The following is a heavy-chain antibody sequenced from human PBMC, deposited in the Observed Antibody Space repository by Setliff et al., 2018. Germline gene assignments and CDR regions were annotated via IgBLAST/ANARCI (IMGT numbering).Heavy chain of an antibody. J-gene: IGHJ4*02. CDR2: IFHSGTT. Sequence: TLSLTCAVTGVPISSTEWWSWVRQPPGKGLEWIGEIFHSGTTHCNPSLKSRLTISVDKSKNQFSLTLSSVTAADTAVYYCARATYCGNECHNQFHQWGQGVSVTVSS. CDR1: GVPISSTEW. CDR3: ARATYCGNECHNQFHQ. V-gene: IGHV4-4*02. D-gene: IGHD2-21*01.